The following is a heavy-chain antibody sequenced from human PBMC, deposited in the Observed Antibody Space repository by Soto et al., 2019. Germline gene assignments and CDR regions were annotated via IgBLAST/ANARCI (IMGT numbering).Heavy chain of an antibody. CDR3: ARDPYCSGGSCYSGWFDP. CDR1: GFTFSSYS. J-gene: IGHJ5*02. V-gene: IGHV3-21*01. Sequence: PGGSLRLSCAASGFTFSSYSMNWVRQAPGKGLEWVSSISSSSSYIYYADSVKGRFTISRDNAKNSLYLQMNSLRAEDTAVYYCARDPYCSGGSCYSGWFDPWGQGTLVTVSS. CDR2: ISSSSSYI. D-gene: IGHD2-15*01.